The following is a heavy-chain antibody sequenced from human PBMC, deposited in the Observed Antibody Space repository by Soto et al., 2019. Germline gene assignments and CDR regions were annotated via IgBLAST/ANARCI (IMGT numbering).Heavy chain of an antibody. V-gene: IGHV1-2*02. Sequence: QVQLVQSGAEVKKPGASVKVSCKASGYTFTDYYMHWVRQAPGQGLEWMGWINANSGGTNYPQKFQGRVTMTRDTSFSTVYMELSSLRSDDTAVYYCASGGSSNWPDFWGRGTLVTVSS. CDR2: INANSGGT. CDR3: ASGGSSNWPDF. CDR1: GYTFTDYY. J-gene: IGHJ4*02. D-gene: IGHD6-13*01.